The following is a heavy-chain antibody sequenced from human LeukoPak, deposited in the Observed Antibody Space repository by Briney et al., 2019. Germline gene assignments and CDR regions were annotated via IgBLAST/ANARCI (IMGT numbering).Heavy chain of an antibody. D-gene: IGHD1-1*01. CDR3: ARSGYNWNDVIFFDY. CDR1: GFTFSSYW. J-gene: IGHJ4*02. V-gene: IGHV3-21*01. CDR2: ISSSSSSI. Sequence: GGSLRLSCAASGFTFSSYWMQWVRQAPGKGLEWVSSISSSSSSIYYADSVKGRFTISRDNAKDSLYLQMNSLRAEDTAVYYCARSGYNWNDVIFFDYWGQGILVTVSS.